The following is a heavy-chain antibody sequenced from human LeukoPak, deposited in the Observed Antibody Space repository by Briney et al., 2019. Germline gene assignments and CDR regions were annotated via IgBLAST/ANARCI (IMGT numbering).Heavy chain of an antibody. V-gene: IGHV4-4*02. Sequence: PSETLSLTCAVSGGSISSSNWWSWVRQPPGKGLEWIGSIYYSGSTYYNPSLKSRVTISVDTSKNQFSLKLSSVTAADTAVYYRARPYCSSTSCYSAVYFDYWGQGTLVTVSS. CDR1: GGSISSSNW. D-gene: IGHD2-2*01. CDR2: IYYSGST. J-gene: IGHJ4*02. CDR3: ARPYCSSTSCYSAVYFDY.